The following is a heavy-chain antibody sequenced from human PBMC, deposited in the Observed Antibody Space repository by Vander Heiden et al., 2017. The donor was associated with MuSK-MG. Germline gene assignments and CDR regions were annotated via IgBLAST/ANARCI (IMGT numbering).Heavy chain of an antibody. CDR1: GCSITSGGYY. CDR3: ARTYDSSGYFGY. J-gene: IGHJ4*01. V-gene: IGHV4-31*03. D-gene: IGHD3-22*01. Sequence: QVQLQESGPGLVKPSQTLSLTCTVSGCSITSGGYYWSWIRQHPGKGLEWIGYIYYSGSTYYNPSLKSRVTISVDTSKNQFSLKLSSVTAADTAVYYCARTYDSSGYFGYWGHGTLVTVSS. CDR2: IYYSGST.